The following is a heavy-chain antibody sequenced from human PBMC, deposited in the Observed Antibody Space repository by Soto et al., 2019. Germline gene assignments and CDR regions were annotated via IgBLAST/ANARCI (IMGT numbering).Heavy chain of an antibody. D-gene: IGHD3-16*02. CDR1: GFTFSSYA. CDR2: ISGSGGST. Sequence: GGSLRLSCAASGFTFSSYAMSWVRQAPGKGLEWVSAISGSGGSTYYADSVKGRFTISRDNSKNTLYLQMNSLRAEDTAVYYCAKDSQKWGVIPYYFDYWGQGTLVTVSS. CDR3: AKDSQKWGVIPYYFDY. J-gene: IGHJ4*02. V-gene: IGHV3-23*01.